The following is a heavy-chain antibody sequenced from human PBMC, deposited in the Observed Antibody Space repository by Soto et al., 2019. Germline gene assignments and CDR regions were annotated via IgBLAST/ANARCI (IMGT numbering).Heavy chain of an antibody. Sequence: TLSLTCTVAGGSISSCVNYRSWLHQHPGKGLEWIGYIYYSGSTYYNPSLKSRVTISVDTSKNQFSLKLSSVTAADTAVYYCARALYCDFWSGSPYGMDVWGQGTTVSVSS. D-gene: IGHD3-3*01. CDR3: ARALYCDFWSGSPYGMDV. CDR2: IYYSGST. V-gene: IGHV4-31*03. J-gene: IGHJ6*02. CDR1: GGSISSCVNY.